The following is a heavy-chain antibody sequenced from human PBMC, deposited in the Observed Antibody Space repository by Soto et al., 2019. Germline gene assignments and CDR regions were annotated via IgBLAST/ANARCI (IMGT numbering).Heavy chain of an antibody. CDR2: IKSKTDGGTT. J-gene: IGHJ6*02. CDR1: GFPFSNAW. CDR3: TTEINDFWSGGGMDV. D-gene: IGHD3-3*01. Sequence: GGSLRLSCAASGFPFSNAWMNWVRQAPGKGLEWVGRIKSKTDGGTTDYAAPVKGRFTISRDDSKNTLYLQMNSLKTEDTAVYYCTTEINDFWSGGGMDVWGQGTTVTVSS. V-gene: IGHV3-15*07.